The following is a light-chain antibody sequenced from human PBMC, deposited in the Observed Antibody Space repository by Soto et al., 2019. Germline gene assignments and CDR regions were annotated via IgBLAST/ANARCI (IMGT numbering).Light chain of an antibody. CDR1: SSYVGGYNY. Sequence: QSVLTQPRSVSGAPGQSVTISCPGTSSYVGGYNYVSWYQQHPGKAPKLMIYDVSKRPSGVPDRFSGSKSGNTASLTISGLQAEDEADYYCCSYAGSYTYVFGTGTKVTVL. J-gene: IGLJ1*01. CDR3: CSYAGSYTYV. V-gene: IGLV2-11*01. CDR2: DVS.